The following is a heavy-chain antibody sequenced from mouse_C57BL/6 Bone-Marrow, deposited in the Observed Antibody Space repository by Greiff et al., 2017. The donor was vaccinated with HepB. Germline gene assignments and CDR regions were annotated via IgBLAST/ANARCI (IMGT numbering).Heavy chain of an antibody. CDR1: GYTFTTYP. Sequence: QVHVKQSGAELVKPGASVKMSCKASGYTFTTYPIEWMKQNHGKSLEWIGNFHPYNDDTKYNEKFKGKATLTVEKSSSTVYLELSRLTSDDSAVYYCARGGYDEYAMDYWGQGTSVTVSS. CDR2: FHPYNDDT. J-gene: IGHJ4*01. CDR3: ARGGYDEYAMDY. D-gene: IGHD2-2*01. V-gene: IGHV1-47*01.